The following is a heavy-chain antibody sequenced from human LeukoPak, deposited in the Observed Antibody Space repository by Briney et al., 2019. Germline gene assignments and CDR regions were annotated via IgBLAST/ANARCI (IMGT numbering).Heavy chain of an antibody. CDR1: GFTFSDYY. J-gene: IGHJ4*02. Sequence: GGSLRLSCAASGFTFSDYYMSWIRQAPGKGLEWVSYISSSGSTIYYADSVKGRFTISRDNAKNSLYLQMSSLRAEDTAVYYCARDCGSYSYYXXYWGQGTLVTVSS. D-gene: IGHD1-26*01. CDR2: ISSSGSTI. CDR3: ARDCGSYSYYXXY. V-gene: IGHV3-11*04.